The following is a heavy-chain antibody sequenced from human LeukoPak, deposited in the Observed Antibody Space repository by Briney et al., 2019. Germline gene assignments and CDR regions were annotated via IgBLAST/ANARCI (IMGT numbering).Heavy chain of an antibody. V-gene: IGHV3-7*01. CDR2: IKQDGSAK. CDR3: ARDGERFLEWLPNSYYYGMDV. J-gene: IGHJ6*02. D-gene: IGHD3-3*01. CDR1: GLTFSSYW. Sequence: GGSLRLSCAASGLTFSSYWMSWVRHAPGKGLEWVANIKQDGSAKYYVDSVKGRFTISRDNAKNSLYLQMYSLRAEDTAVYYCARDGERFLEWLPNSYYYGMDVWGQGTTVTVSS.